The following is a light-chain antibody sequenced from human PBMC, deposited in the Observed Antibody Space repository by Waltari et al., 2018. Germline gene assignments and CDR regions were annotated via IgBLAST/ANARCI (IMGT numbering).Light chain of an antibody. CDR3: QKYGSLPAT. Sequence: EIVLTQSPGTLSLSPGARATLSCRASQSVSRTLAWYQQKPGQAPRLLIYDASSRATGTPDRFSGRGSGTDFSLTISRLEPEDVAVYYCQKYGSLPATFGQGTKVEIK. J-gene: IGKJ1*01. CDR2: DAS. V-gene: IGKV3-20*01. CDR1: QSVSRT.